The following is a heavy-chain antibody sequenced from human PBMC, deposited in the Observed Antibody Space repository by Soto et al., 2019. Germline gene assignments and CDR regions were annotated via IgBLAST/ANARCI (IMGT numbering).Heavy chain of an antibody. CDR1: GFTFSSYG. CDR2: ISYDGSNT. D-gene: IGHD1-26*01. CDR3: AKEGGLSGSYYISSSYYFDY. J-gene: IGHJ4*02. V-gene: IGHV3-30*18. Sequence: QVQLVESGGGVVQPGRSLRLSCVASGFTFSSYGMHWVRQAPGKGLEWVAIISYDGSNTYYADSVKGRFTISRDNSKNTVHLQMNSLRAEDTSVYYCAKEGGLSGSYYISSSYYFDYWGQGTLVTVSS.